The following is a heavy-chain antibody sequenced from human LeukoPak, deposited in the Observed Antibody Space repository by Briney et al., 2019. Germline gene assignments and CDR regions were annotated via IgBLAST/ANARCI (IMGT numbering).Heavy chain of an antibody. J-gene: IGHJ4*02. CDR2: IKQDGTEK. CDR3: ARGVGATHFDY. CDR1: GFTFSSYW. V-gene: IGHV3-7*04. D-gene: IGHD1-26*01. Sequence: GGSLRLSCAASGFTFSSYWMSWVRQAPGKGLEWVAIIKQDGTEKYYVDSVKGRFTISRYNAKNSLYLQMNSLRAEDTAVYYCARGVGATHFDYWGQGTLVTVSS.